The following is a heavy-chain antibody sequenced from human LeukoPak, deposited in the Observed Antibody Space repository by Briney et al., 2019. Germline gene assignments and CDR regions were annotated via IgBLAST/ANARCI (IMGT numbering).Heavy chain of an antibody. CDR3: VRSGTSASLDY. J-gene: IGHJ4*02. CDR2: IKKDGSEK. Sequence: GGSLRLSCAASGFTLSSYWMSWVRQAPGKGLEWVANIKKDGSEKWYVDSVEGRFTISRDHAKNSLYLQMNSLRVADTAVYYCVRSGTSASLDYWGQGTLVTVSS. V-gene: IGHV3-7*01. CDR1: GFTLSSYW. D-gene: IGHD1-7*01.